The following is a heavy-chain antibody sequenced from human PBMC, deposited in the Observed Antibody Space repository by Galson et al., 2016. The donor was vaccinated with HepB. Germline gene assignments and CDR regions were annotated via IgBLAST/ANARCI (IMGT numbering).Heavy chain of an antibody. D-gene: IGHD6-13*01. V-gene: IGHV3-7*03. CDR3: AKDMDSAWYIHY. J-gene: IGHJ4*02. CDR1: GFPFSIYW. Sequence: SLRLSCAASGFPFSIYWMSWVRQAPGKGLEWVANIKQDGSENYYVDSVKGRFTISRDNAKNSLYLQMNSLRAEDTAIYYCAKDMDSAWYIHYWGQGTLVTVSS. CDR2: IKQDGSEN.